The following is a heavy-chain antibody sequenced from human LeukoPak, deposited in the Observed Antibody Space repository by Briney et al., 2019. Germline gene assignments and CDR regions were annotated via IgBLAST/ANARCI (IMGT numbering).Heavy chain of an antibody. V-gene: IGHV1-18*04. D-gene: IGHD3-10*01. CDR1: GYTFTSHY. CDR2: ISAYNGNT. J-gene: IGHJ6*03. CDR3: ARDQGLWFGELRRGYYYYMDV. Sequence: ASVKVSCKASGYTFTSHYMHWVRQAPGQGLEWMGWISAYNGNTNYAQKLQGRVTMTTDTSTSTAYMELRSLRSDDTAVYYCARDQGLWFGELRRGYYYYMDVWGKGTTVTVSS.